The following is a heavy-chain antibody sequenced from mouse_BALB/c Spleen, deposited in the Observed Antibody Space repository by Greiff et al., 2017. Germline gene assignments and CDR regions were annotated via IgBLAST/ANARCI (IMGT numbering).Heavy chain of an antibody. J-gene: IGHJ3*01. D-gene: IGHD2-4*01. CDR3: ARDPFYDYAEWFAY. CDR1: GFTFSDYY. V-gene: IGHV5-4*02. CDR2: ISDGGSYT. Sequence: EVMLVESGGGLVKPGGSLKLSCAASGFTFSDYYMYWVRQTPEKRLEWVATISDGGSYTYYPDSVKGRFTISRDNAKNNLYLQMSSLKSEDTAMYYCARDPFYDYAEWFAYWGQGTLVTVSA.